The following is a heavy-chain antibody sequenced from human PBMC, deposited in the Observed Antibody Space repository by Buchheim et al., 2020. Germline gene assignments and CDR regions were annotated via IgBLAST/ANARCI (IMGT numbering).Heavy chain of an antibody. V-gene: IGHV3-74*01. CDR1: GFTLSSYW. J-gene: IGHJ4*02. Sequence: EVQLVESGGGLVQPGGSLRLSCAASGFTLSSYWMHWVRQVPGKGLVWVSRMNEDGSTTDYADSVKGRFTISRDNAKNTLYLEMNRLRAEDTAVYYCVKDMFGNLDYWGQGTL. D-gene: IGHD3-10*02. CDR3: VKDMFGNLDY. CDR2: MNEDGSTT.